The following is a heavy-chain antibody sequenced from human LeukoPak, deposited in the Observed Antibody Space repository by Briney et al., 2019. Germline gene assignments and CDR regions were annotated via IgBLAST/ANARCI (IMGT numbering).Heavy chain of an antibody. CDR1: GVSISNYY. CDR3: ARDVRRSSSSSNSYYYYMDV. V-gene: IGHV4-4*07. CDR2: IYTSGST. Sequence: SETLSLTCTVSGVSISNYYWSWIRQPAGKGLEWIGRIYTSGSTNYNPSPKSRVTMSVDTSKNQFSLKLDSVTAADTAVYYCARDVRRSSSSSNSYYYYMDVWGKGTTVTVSS. D-gene: IGHD6-6*01. J-gene: IGHJ6*03.